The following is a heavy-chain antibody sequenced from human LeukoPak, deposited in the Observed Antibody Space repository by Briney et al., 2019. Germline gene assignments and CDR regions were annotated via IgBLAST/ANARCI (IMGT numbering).Heavy chain of an antibody. D-gene: IGHD3-22*01. J-gene: IGHJ2*01. CDR2: IFSGGST. Sequence: GGSLRLSCAASGFTVSRNYMSWVRQAPGKGLEWVSTIFSGGSTYYADSAKGRFTISRDNSKNTLYLQMNSLRAEDTAVYYCARVNYYDLFFDLWGRGTVVTVSS. V-gene: IGHV3-66*01. CDR1: GFTVSRNY. CDR3: ARVNYYDLFFDL.